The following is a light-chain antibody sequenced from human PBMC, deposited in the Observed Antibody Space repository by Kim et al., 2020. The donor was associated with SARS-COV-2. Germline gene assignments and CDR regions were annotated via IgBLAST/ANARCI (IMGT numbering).Light chain of an antibody. J-gene: IGKJ1*01. CDR3: QQFLTTPVT. CDR2: RAS. V-gene: IGKV4-1*01. Sequence: DIVLTQSPDSLPVSLGERATIFCKTSQSVLYSSNNRDYLAWYQHKPGQPPKLLISRASTRESGVPDRFSGSGSGTEFTLTISSLQAEDVAVYYCQQFLTTPVTFGQGTKVDIK. CDR1: QSVLYSSNNRDY.